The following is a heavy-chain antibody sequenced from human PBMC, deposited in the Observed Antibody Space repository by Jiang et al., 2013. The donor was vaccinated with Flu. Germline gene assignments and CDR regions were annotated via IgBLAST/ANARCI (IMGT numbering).Heavy chain of an antibody. CDR3: ARYRHSGGYYYDSSDTRARFDP. Sequence: VQLVESGAEVKKPGESLKISCKGSGYSFTSYWIGWVRQMPGKGLEWMGIIYPGDSDTRYSPSFQGQVTISADKSISTAYLQWSSLKASDTAMYYCARYRHSGGYYYDSSDTRARFDPWGQGTLVTVSS. V-gene: IGHV5-51*01. D-gene: IGHD3-22*01. CDR2: IYPGDSDT. CDR1: GYSFTSYW. J-gene: IGHJ5*02.